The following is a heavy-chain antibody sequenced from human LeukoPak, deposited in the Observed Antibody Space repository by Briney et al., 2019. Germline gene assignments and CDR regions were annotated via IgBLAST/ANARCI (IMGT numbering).Heavy chain of an antibody. CDR3: AKSGYNRFDY. Sequence: GGSLRLSCAASGFTFSNSAMSWVRQAPGKGLEWVSTISGSGGSTYYADSVKGRFTISRGNSKSTLYMQINSLRAEDTAVYYCAKSGYNRFDYWGQGTLVTVSS. D-gene: IGHD5-24*01. J-gene: IGHJ4*02. V-gene: IGHV3-23*01. CDR1: GFTFSNSA. CDR2: ISGSGGST.